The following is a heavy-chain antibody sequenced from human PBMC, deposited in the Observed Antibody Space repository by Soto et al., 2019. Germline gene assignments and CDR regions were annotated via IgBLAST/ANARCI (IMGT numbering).Heavy chain of an antibody. V-gene: IGHV4-31*03. CDR2: IYYSGST. CDR3: ARSQGIPRMDV. CDR1: GGSISSGGYY. D-gene: IGHD5-18*01. J-gene: IGHJ6*02. Sequence: QVQLQESGPGLVKPSQTLSLTCTVSGGSISSGGYYWSWIRQHPGKGLEWIGYIYYSGSTYYNPSLKSXXTXSXXTSKNQFSLKLSSVTAADTAVYYCARSQGIPRMDVWGQGTTVTVSS.